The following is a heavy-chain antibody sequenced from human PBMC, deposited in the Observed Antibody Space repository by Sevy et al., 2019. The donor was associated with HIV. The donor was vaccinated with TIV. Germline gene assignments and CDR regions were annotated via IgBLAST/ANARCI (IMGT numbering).Heavy chain of an antibody. CDR2: INPNSGGT. V-gene: IGHV1-2*06. CDR1: GYFFTDYY. J-gene: IGHJ4*02. Sequence: ASVKVSCKASGYFFTDYYLHWVRQTPGQRLEWMGRINPNSGGTNYAQNFQGRVTMTRDTSISTAYMELSRLRSDDTAVYYCATGGGYSSGWWTFDYWGQGTLVTVSS. CDR3: ATGGGYSSGWWTFDY. D-gene: IGHD6-19*01.